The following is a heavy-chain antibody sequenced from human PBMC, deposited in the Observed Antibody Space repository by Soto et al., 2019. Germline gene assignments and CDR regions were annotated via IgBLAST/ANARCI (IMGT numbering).Heavy chain of an antibody. CDR3: ARGEDAFFYYGLDV. V-gene: IGHV4-59*01. J-gene: IGHJ6*02. CDR1: GGSITSSY. Sequence: SETLSLTCSVCGGSITSSYCSWIRGPPGKGLEWIAYIYDTGISGYTPSTSYNPSLKSRVTMSVDTSKSQFSLKLTSVTAADTAVYYCARGEDAFFYYGLDVWGQGITVTVSS. CDR2: IYDTGISGYTPST.